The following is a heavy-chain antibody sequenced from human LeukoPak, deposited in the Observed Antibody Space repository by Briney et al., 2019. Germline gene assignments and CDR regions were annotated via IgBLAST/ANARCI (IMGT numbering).Heavy chain of an antibody. CDR1: GYSITSGYY. J-gene: IGHJ6*03. D-gene: IGHD4-11*01. CDR3: CPYRSSRDYYYYYMDV. Sequence: PSETLSLTCTVSGYSITSGYYWGWIRQPPGEGLEWIGYIYYSGSTNYNPSLQSRVTISVDTSKNQFSLRLRSVTAADTAVYYFCPYRSSRDYYYYYMDVWGKGTTVTVSS. CDR2: IYYSGST. V-gene: IGHV4-61*01.